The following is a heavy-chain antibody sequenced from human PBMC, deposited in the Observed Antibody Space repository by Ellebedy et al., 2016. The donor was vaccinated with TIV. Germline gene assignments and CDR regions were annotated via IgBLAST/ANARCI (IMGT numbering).Heavy chain of an antibody. Sequence: GGSLRLXXAASGFTFSDYAMHWVRQAPGKGLEWVAFIYFDGGYKYYADSVKGRFTISRDNSENMVYLQMNSLRADDTAVYYCAKDPYYDSSAYANSHYYYMDVWGKGTTVTVSS. CDR2: IYFDGGYK. J-gene: IGHJ6*03. CDR1: GFTFSDYA. V-gene: IGHV3-30*02. D-gene: IGHD3-22*01. CDR3: AKDPYYDSSAYANSHYYYMDV.